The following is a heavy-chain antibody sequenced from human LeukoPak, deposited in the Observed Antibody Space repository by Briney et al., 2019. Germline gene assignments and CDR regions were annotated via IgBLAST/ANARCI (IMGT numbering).Heavy chain of an antibody. CDR3: TTADYYDSSGYDYYYYGMDV. Sequence: GGSLRLSCAASGFTFSNAWMSWVRQAPGKGLEWVGRIKCKTDGGTTDYAAPVKGRFTISRDDSKNTLYLQMNSLKTEDTAVYYCTTADYYDSSGYDYYYYGMDVWGQGTTVTVSS. CDR1: GFTFSNAW. CDR2: IKCKTDGGTT. D-gene: IGHD3-22*01. J-gene: IGHJ6*02. V-gene: IGHV3-15*01.